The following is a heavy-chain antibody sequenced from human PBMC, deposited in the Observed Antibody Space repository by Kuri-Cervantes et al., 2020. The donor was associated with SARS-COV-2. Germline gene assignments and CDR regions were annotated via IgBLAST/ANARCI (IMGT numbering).Heavy chain of an antibody. CDR1: GGSFSGYY. CDR2: INHSGST. V-gene: IGHV4-34*01. Sequence: AESLSLSCGVYGGSFSGYYWSWIRQPPGKGLEWIGEINHSGSTNYNPSLKSRVTISVDTSKNQFSLKLSSVTAADTAVYYCARHSQGYYYYYMDVWVKGTTVTVSS. D-gene: IGHD2-21*01. J-gene: IGHJ6*03. CDR3: ARHSQGYYYYYMDV.